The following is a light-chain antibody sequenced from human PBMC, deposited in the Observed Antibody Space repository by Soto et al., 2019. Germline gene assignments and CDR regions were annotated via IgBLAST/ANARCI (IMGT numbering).Light chain of an antibody. CDR1: SSNIGAVYD. CDR2: SNS. Sequence: QSVLTQPPSMSGAPGQRVTISCTGSSSNIGAVYDVHWYQQLPGTAPKLLIYSNSNRPSGVPDRFSGSKSGTSASLAITGLQAEDEADYYCQAYDSRLSSWVFGGGTKLTVL. CDR3: QAYDSRLSSWV. J-gene: IGLJ3*02. V-gene: IGLV1-40*01.